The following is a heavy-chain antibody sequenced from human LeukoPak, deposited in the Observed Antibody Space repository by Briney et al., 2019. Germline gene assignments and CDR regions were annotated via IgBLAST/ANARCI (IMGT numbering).Heavy chain of an antibody. D-gene: IGHD3-22*01. CDR3: ARNKYYYDSSGYYPYYFDY. V-gene: IGHV4-30-2*01. CDR2: THPTGPP. J-gene: IGHJ4*02. CDR1: PASLSTAAYP. Sequence: SETLSPTCPAPPASLSTAAYPPTPTRPPPRHGPPPTPSTHPTGPPHSTPSLNTPVTTSVDRSKNQFSLKLSSVTAADTAVYYCARNKYYYDSSGYYPYYFDYWGQGTLVTVSS.